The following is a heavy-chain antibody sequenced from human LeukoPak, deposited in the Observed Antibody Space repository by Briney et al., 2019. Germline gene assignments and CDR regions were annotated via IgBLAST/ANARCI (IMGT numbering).Heavy chain of an antibody. CDR1: GGSISSYY. CDR3: ARDRLDGFYYYYIDV. J-gene: IGHJ6*03. Sequence: SETLSLTCTVSGGSISSYYWSWIRQPPGKGLERIGYIYYGGSTNYNPSLKSRVTISVDTSKNQFSLKLSSVTAADTAVYYCARDRLDGFYYYYIDVGGKGSTVTVSS. V-gene: IGHV4-59*01. CDR2: IYYGGST. D-gene: IGHD1-1*01.